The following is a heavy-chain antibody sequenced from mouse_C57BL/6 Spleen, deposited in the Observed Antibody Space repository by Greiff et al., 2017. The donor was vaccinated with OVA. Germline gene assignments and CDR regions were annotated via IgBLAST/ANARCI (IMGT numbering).Heavy chain of an antibody. Sequence: QVQLKQPGAELVRPGTSVKLSCKASGYTFTSYWMHWVKQRPGQGLEWIGVIDPSDSYTNYNQKFKGKATLTVDTSSSTAYMQLSSLTSEDSAVYYCAIGGPTGFDYWGQGTTLTVSS. CDR3: AIGGPTGFDY. V-gene: IGHV1-59*01. CDR1: GYTFTSYW. CDR2: IDPSDSYT. J-gene: IGHJ2*01. D-gene: IGHD3-3*01.